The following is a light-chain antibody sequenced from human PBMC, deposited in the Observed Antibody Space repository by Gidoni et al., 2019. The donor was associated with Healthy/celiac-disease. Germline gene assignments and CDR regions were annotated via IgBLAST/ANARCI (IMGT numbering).Light chain of an antibody. J-gene: IGKJ2*01. CDR2: GAS. CDR1: QSVSSSY. CDR3: QQYGSSPYT. Sequence: VLTQSPGTLSLSPGERATLSRRASQSVSSSYLAWYQQKPGQAPRLLIYGASSRATGIPDRFSGSGSGTDFTLTISRLEPEDFAVYYCQQYGSSPYTFGQGTKLEIK. V-gene: IGKV3-20*01.